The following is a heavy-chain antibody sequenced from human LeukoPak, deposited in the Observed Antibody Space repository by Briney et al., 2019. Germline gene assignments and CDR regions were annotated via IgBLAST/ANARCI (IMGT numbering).Heavy chain of an antibody. CDR1: GYTFTSYG. D-gene: IGHD6-19*01. CDR3: ATAQYSSGWDPWYYYYGMDV. CDR2: ISAYNGNT. J-gene: IGHJ6*02. Sequence: ASVKVSCKASGYTFTSYGISWVRQAPGQGLEWMGWISAYNGNTNYAQKLQGRVTMTTDTSTSTAYMELRSLRSDDTAVYYCATAQYSSGWDPWYYYYGMDVWGQGTTVTVSS. V-gene: IGHV1-18*01.